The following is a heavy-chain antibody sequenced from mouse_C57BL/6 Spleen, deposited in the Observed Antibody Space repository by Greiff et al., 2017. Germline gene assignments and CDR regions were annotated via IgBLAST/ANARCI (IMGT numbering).Heavy chain of an antibody. J-gene: IGHJ3*01. CDR2: ISAGGSYS. D-gene: IGHD2-4*01. V-gene: IGHV5-4*01. CDR3: ARDPDIGYDYDAWFAN. CDR1: GFTFSSYA. Sequence: VHLVESGGCLVKPGGSLKLSCAASGFTFSSYAMSWVRQTPEKRLEWVATISAGGSYSYSPDNVQGRFTFSRDNANHHLYLQMSHLKSEDTAMYYCARDPDIGYDYDAWFANWGQGTLATVSA.